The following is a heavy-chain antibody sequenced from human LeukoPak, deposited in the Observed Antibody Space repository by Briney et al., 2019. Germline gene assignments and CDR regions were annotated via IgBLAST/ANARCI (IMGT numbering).Heavy chain of an antibody. CDR3: ARAGYYYYYYMDV. J-gene: IGHJ6*03. Sequence: VGSLRLSCAASGFTFSSYAMHWVRQAPGKGLEYVSAISSNGGSTYYANSVKGRFTISRDNSKNTLYLQMGSLRAEDMAVYYRARAGYYYYYYMDVWGKGTTVTVSS. CDR1: GFTFSSYA. V-gene: IGHV3-64*01. CDR2: ISSNGGST.